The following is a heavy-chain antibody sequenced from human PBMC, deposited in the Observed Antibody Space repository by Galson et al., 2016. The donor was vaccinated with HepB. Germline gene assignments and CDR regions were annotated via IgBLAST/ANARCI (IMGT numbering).Heavy chain of an antibody. J-gene: IGHJ4*02. V-gene: IGHV1-46*03. Sequence: SVKVSCKASGYTFSSYYIHWVRQAPGQGLEWMGIINPSDGRTKYAQKFQGRVAMTRDTSTSTVYMELSSLRSEDTAVYYCVNLVVGYWGQGSLVVVSS. CDR3: VNLVVGY. CDR2: INPSDGRT. CDR1: GYTFSSYY. D-gene: IGHD6-6*01.